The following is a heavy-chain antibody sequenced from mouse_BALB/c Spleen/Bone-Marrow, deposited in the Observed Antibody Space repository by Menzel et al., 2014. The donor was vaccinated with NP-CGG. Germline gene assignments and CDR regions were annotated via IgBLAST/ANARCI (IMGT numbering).Heavy chain of an antibody. D-gene: IGHD2-3*01. V-gene: IGHV4-1*02. CDR3: SRLGYYGGFAY. Sequence: EVKLVESGGGLVHPGGSLKLSCAASGFDLSRYWMGWVRQAPGKGLEWIGEINPDSSTINYTPSLKDKFIISRDNAKNTLYLQMSKVRSEDTALYYCSRLGYYGGFAYWGQGTLVTVSA. CDR1: GFDLSRYW. CDR2: INPDSSTI. J-gene: IGHJ3*01.